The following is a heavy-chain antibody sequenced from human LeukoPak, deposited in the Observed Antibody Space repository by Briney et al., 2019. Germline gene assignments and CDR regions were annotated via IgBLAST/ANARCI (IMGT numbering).Heavy chain of an antibody. Sequence: SETLSLTCAVYGGSFSGYYWSWLRQPPGKGLEWLGEINHSGSTNYNPSLKSRVTISVDTSKNQFSLKLSSVTAADTAVYYCARGWIREYYFDYWGQGTLVTVFS. CDR3: ARGWIREYYFDY. CDR2: INHSGST. V-gene: IGHV4-34*01. J-gene: IGHJ4*02. CDR1: GGSFSGYY. D-gene: IGHD5-18*01.